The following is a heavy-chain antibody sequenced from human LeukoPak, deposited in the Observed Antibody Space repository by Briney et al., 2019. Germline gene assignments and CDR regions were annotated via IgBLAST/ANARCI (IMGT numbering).Heavy chain of an antibody. CDR2: IYHSGST. D-gene: IGHD3-10*01. CDR3: TIRRYGSGSYVWFDP. CDR1: GYSISSGYY. Sequence: SETLSLTCAVPGYSISSGYYWGWIRQPPGKGLEWIGSIYHSGSTYYNPSLKSRVTISVDTSKNQLSLKLSSVTAADTAVYYCTIRRYGSGSYVWFDPWGQGTLVTVSS. J-gene: IGHJ5*02. V-gene: IGHV4-38-2*01.